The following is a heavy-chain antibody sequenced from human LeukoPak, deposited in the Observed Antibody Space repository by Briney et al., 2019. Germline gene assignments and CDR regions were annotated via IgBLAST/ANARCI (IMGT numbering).Heavy chain of an antibody. Sequence: SGGXXSXYYWSWIRQPPGKGLEWIGYIYYSGSTNYNPSLKSRVTISVDTSKNQFSLKLSSVTAADTAVYYCARESGYSYGYNAFDIWGQGTMVTVSS. CDR2: IYYSGST. D-gene: IGHD5-18*01. J-gene: IGHJ3*02. CDR3: ARESGYSYGYNAFDI. V-gene: IGHV4-59*12. CDR1: GGXXSXYY.